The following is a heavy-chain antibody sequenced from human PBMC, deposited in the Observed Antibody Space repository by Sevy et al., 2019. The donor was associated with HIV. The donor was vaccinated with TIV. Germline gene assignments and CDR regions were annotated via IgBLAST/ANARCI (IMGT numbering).Heavy chain of an antibody. J-gene: IGHJ4*02. CDR2: IHYGGST. CDR1: GGSISSNSYY. Sequence: SENLSLTCFVSGGSISSNSYYWGWIRQPPGSELEWIGTIHYGGSTYYNPSLESRVTLSVDTSKNHFSLKLSSLTAADEALYYCARRGIARSTDYFDYWGQGTSVLVSS. CDR3: ARRGIARSTDYFDY. V-gene: IGHV4-39*02. D-gene: IGHD6-13*01.